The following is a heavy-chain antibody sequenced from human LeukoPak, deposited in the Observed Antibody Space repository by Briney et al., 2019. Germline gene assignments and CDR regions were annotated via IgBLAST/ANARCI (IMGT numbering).Heavy chain of an antibody. D-gene: IGHD1-1*01. CDR2: IRYDGSNK. V-gene: IGHV3-30*02. CDR1: GFTFSSYG. Sequence: GGSLRLSCAASGFTFSSYGMHWVRQAPGKGLEWVAFIRYDGSNKYHADSVKGRFTISRDNSKNTLYLQMNSLRAEDTAVYYCAKDRSYGLRYIFDYWGQGTLVTVSS. J-gene: IGHJ4*02. CDR3: AKDRSYGLRYIFDY.